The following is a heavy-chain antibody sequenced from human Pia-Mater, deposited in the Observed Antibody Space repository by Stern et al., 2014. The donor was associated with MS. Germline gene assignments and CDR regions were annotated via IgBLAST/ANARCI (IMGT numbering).Heavy chain of an antibody. CDR1: GFTFRSYG. Sequence: MQLVESGGGVVQPGGSLRLSCVAFGFTFRSYGIHWVRQSPGKGLEWVAVISYDGSHKFYEDSVKGRFAISRDNSKDTLYLQMNSLRVEDTAVYYCAKGEYSSDAYDIWGQGTMVTVSS. D-gene: IGHD6-13*01. CDR3: AKGEYSSDAYDI. V-gene: IGHV3-30*18. J-gene: IGHJ3*02. CDR2: ISYDGSHK.